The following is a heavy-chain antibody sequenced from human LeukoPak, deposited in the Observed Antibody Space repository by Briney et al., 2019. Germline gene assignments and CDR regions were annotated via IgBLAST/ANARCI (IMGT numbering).Heavy chain of an antibody. CDR3: ASGKPYVWGSYRYNRLDY. CDR1: GYTFTGYY. D-gene: IGHD3-16*02. V-gene: IGHV1-2*06. J-gene: IGHJ4*02. CDR2: INPNSGGT. Sequence: ASVKVSCKASGYTFTGYYMHWVRQAPGQGLEWMGRINPNSGGTNYAQKFQGRVTMTRDTSISTAYMELSMLRSDDTAVYYCASGKPYVWGSYRYNRLDYWGQGTLVTVSS.